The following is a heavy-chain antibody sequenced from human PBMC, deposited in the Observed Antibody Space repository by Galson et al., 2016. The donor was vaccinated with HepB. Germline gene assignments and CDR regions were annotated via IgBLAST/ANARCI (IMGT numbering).Heavy chain of an antibody. Sequence: ETLSLTCSVSGEYTSSRHGWGWIRRPPGKGLEWIASISYSGYKDYNSSLKSRVTISMDTSKNQFSLKMNSVTAADTGVYDCARHSPPERSGWAYRMDVWGQGTTVTVSS. D-gene: IGHD3-9*01. V-gene: IGHV4-39*01. CDR2: ISYSGYK. J-gene: IGHJ6*02. CDR3: ARHSPPERSGWAYRMDV. CDR1: GEYTSSRHG.